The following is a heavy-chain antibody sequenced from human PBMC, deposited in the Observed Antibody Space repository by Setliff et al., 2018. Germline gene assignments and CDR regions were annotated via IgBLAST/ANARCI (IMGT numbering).Heavy chain of an antibody. CDR2: INQDGSGK. D-gene: IGHD4-17*01. Sequence: GGSLRLSCAASGFIFSSYWMNWVRQAPGKGLEWVATINQDGSGKYYVDSVKGRFTISRDSAKNSLYLQMNSPRAEDTAVYYCARLRKDYGDYYYFDYWGQGTLVTVSS. CDR3: ARLRKDYGDYYYFDY. J-gene: IGHJ4*02. CDR1: GFIFSSYW. V-gene: IGHV3-7*01.